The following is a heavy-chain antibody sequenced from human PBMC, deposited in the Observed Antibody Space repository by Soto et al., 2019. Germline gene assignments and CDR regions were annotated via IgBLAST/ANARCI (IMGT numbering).Heavy chain of an antibody. Sequence: PGGSLRLSCAASGFTFSDYYMAWIRQAPGKGLEWVSYISTSDSTIYYADSVKGRFTISRDNSKTSLYLQMNSLRAEDTAVFYCARVNGFGPLRGNFDLWGQGTMVTVSS. CDR2: ISTSDSTI. V-gene: IGHV3-11*01. CDR1: GFTFSDYY. J-gene: IGHJ3*01. D-gene: IGHD2-15*01. CDR3: ARVNGFGPLRGNFDL.